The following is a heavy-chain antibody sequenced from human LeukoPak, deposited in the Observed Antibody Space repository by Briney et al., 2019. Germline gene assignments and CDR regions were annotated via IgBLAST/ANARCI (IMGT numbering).Heavy chain of an antibody. CDR2: INGDGSST. CDR1: GFTFSSYW. Sequence: WGSPRVSCAAPGFTFSSYWVQWGRPAPREGAVWVSRINGDGSSTTYADAVKGRFTISRDNAKNTLYLQMSSLRAEDTAVYYCTRRGLVPAFDIWGQGTMVTVAS. J-gene: IGHJ3*02. V-gene: IGHV3-74*01. CDR3: TRRGLVPAFDI. D-gene: IGHD2-2*01.